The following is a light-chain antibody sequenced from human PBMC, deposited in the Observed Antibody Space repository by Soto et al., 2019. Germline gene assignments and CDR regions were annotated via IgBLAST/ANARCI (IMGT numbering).Light chain of an antibody. V-gene: IGKV3-11*01. J-gene: IGKJ4*02. CDR3: QQRNDWPT. CDR1: QSISHF. Sequence: EIVLTQSPATLSLSPGESATLSCSASQSISHFLAWYQQKPGQSPRLLIYDTSSRATGIPGRFSGSGSGTDFTLTIDSLEPEDSAVYYCQQRNDWPTFGGGTKVEI. CDR2: DTS.